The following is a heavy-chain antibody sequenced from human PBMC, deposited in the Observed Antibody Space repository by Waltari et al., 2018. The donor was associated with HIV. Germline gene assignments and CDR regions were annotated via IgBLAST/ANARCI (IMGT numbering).Heavy chain of an antibody. J-gene: IGHJ4*02. Sequence: EVQLVESGGGLVQPGGSLTLPCDASGFTFSSYGMSWARQAPGKGLEWVANIKQDGSEKYYVDSVNGRFTISRDNAENSLYLQMNSLRAEDTAVYYCARGGFYGSGSKVNWGQGTLVTVSS. CDR3: ARGGFYGSGSKVN. D-gene: IGHD3-10*01. CDR1: GFTFSSYG. V-gene: IGHV3-7*04. CDR2: IKQDGSEK.